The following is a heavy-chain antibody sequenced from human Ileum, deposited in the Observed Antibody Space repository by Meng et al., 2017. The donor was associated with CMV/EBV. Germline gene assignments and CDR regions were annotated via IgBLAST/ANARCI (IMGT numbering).Heavy chain of an antibody. CDR1: GFSHITNGEG. J-gene: IGHJ4*02. Sequence: QLTFKDFGLTLVKPTQTLPLTCTLSGFSHITNGEGVGWTRQPPGKALEWLALISRGDDKRCSPSLNSRLSIAKDTSKNEVVLTMTNMGPVDTGTYYCAHFVGGYYPSRPDYWGQGTLVTVSS. CDR2: ISRGDDK. D-gene: IGHD1-26*01. CDR3: AHFVGGYYPSRPDY. V-gene: IGHV2-5*02.